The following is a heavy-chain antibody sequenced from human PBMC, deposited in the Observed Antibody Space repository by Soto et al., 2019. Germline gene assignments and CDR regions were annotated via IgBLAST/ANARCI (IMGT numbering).Heavy chain of an antibody. CDR3: ARVVATGAGPYGMDV. CDR1: GYTFTSYV. CDR2: ISAYNGNT. Sequence: QVQLVQSGAEVKKPGASVKVSCRASGYTFTSYVISWVRQAPAQGLEWMGWISAYNGNTNFAQKLQGRVTMTTDTATSTADRERGSRRSDDTAVYYCARVVATGAGPYGMDVWGQGTAVTVSS. V-gene: IGHV1-18*01. J-gene: IGHJ6*02. D-gene: IGHD2-21*02.